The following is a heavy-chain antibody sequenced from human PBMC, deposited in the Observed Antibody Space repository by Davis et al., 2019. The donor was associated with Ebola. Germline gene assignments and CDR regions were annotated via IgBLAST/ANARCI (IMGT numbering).Heavy chain of an antibody. V-gene: IGHV3-7*03. D-gene: IGHD1-1*01. CDR3: ARDWNDGGPAFDI. J-gene: IGHJ3*02. CDR1: GFTFSSYW. CDR2: IKQDGSEK. Sequence: PGGSLRLSCAASGFTFSSYWMSWVRQAPGKGLEWVANIKQDGSEKYYVSSVKGRFTISRDNAKNSLYLQMNSLRAEDTAVYYCARDWNDGGPAFDIWGQGTMVTVSS.